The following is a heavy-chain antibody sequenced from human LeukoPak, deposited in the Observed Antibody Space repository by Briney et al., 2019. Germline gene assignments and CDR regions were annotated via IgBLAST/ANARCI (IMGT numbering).Heavy chain of an antibody. J-gene: IGHJ4*02. Sequence: GGSLRLSCVASGFAVGSNYMSWVRQAPGKGLEWVSAISGSGGSTYYADSVKGRFTISRDNSKNTLYLQMNSLRAEDTAVYYCAKVWRYDSGSSGDYWGQGTLVTVSS. CDR3: AKVWRYDSGSSGDY. D-gene: IGHD3-10*01. CDR1: GFAVGSNY. V-gene: IGHV3-23*01. CDR2: ISGSGGST.